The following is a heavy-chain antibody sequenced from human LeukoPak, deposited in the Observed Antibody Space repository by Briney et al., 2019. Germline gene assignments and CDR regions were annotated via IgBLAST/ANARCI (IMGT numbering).Heavy chain of an antibody. J-gene: IGHJ5*02. CDR3: ARAKTSLVVPAAMGNWFDP. CDR1: GYSISSGYY. CDR2: IYYSGST. V-gene: IGHV4-38-2*02. D-gene: IGHD2-2*01. Sequence: ASETLSLTCTVSGYSISSGYYWGWIRQPPGKGLEWIGSIYYSGSTYYNPSLKSRVTISVDTSKNQFSLKLSSVTAADTAVYYCARAKTSLVVPAAMGNWFDPWGQGTLVTVSS.